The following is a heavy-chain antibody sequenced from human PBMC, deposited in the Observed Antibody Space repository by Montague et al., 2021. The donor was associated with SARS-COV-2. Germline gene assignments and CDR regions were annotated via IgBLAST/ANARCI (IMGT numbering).Heavy chain of an antibody. J-gene: IGHJ4*02. CDR3: AGYLDEHGSYFDY. V-gene: IGHV4-39*02. Sequence: SETLSLTCTVSGGSVTSRGHFWVWIRQPPGKGLEWIGSIFYNETTYYNPSLKSRVTMSIDTSNNHFSLRLNSVTAADTAVYYCAGYLDEHGSYFDYWGRGTLVTVSS. CDR2: IFYNETT. D-gene: IGHD3-10*01. CDR1: GGSVTSRGHF.